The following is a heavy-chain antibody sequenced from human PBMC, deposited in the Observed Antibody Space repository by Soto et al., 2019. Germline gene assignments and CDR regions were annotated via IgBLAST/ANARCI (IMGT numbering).Heavy chain of an antibody. CDR2: INPNSGGP. Sequence: ASVKVSCKASGYTFTGYYIHWVRQAPGQRLEWMGYINPNSGGPNYAQKFQGRVTMTRDTSISTAYMELSRLRSDDTAVYFCARDYWSGDRYYYGMDVSG. J-gene: IGHJ6*01. CDR3: ARDYWSGDRYYYGMDV. D-gene: IGHD3-3*01. CDR1: GYTFTGYY. V-gene: IGHV1-2*02.